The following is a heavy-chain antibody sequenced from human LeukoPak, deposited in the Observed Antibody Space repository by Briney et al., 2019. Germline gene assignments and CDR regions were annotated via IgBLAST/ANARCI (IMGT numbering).Heavy chain of an antibody. J-gene: IGHJ5*02. CDR1: GFTFSSYS. D-gene: IGHD5-18*01. V-gene: IGHV3-21*01. CDR2: ISSSSSYI. Sequence: GGSLRLSCAASGFTFSSYSMNWVRQAPGKGLEWVSSISSSSSYIYYADSVKGRFTISRDNAKNSLYLQMNSLRAEDTAVYYCARDRYSYGHTGANWLDPWGQGTLVTVSS. CDR3: ARDRYSYGHTGANWLDP.